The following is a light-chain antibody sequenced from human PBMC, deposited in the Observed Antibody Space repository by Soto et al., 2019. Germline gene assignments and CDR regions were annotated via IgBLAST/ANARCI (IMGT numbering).Light chain of an antibody. CDR3: QQYDDSTGT. CDR1: QSLSSN. V-gene: IGKV3D-15*01. Sequence: EIWMTQSPATLSVSPGERATLSCRASQSLSSNLAWYQQKPGQAPRLLIYGASNRATAIPDRLSGSGSGTDFTLTISRMEPEDFAVYYCQQYDDSTGTFGQGTKVDI. J-gene: IGKJ1*01. CDR2: GAS.